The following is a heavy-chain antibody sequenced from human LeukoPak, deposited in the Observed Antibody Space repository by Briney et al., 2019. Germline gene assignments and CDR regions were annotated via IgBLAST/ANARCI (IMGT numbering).Heavy chain of an antibody. V-gene: IGHV4-34*01. CDR1: GGSFSGYY. CDR2: INHSGST. Sequence: SETLSLTCAVYGGSFSGYYWSWIRQPPGKGLEWIGEINHSGSTNYNPSLKSRVTISVDTSKNQFSLKLSSVTAADTAVYYCARGGDYGDRAFDYWGQGTLVTVSS. J-gene: IGHJ4*02. CDR3: ARGGDYGDRAFDY. D-gene: IGHD4-17*01.